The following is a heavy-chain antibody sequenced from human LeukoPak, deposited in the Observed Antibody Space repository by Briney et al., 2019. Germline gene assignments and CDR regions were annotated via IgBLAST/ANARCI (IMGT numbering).Heavy chain of an antibody. Sequence: GGSLRLSCATSGFTFSNYWMSWVRQAPGKGLEWVANMNQDGSEKYYVDSVKGRFTISRDNAKNSLYLQMNSLRAEDTAVYCCARPYDSNRDHSGYGYWGRGTLVTVSS. J-gene: IGHJ4*02. D-gene: IGHD5-12*01. CDR3: ARPYDSNRDHSGYGY. CDR1: GFTFSNYW. V-gene: IGHV3-7*02. CDR2: MNQDGSEK.